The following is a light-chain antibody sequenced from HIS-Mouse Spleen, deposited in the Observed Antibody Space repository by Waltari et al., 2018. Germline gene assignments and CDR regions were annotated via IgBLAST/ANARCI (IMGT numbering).Light chain of an antibody. V-gene: IGKV1-5*03. J-gene: IGKJ1*01. CDR3: QQYRT. Sequence: DIQMTQSPSTLSASVGDRVTITCRASQSMSSWLAWYQQKGGKAPKLLIYNASSLEREVPSRFSGSGSGTEFALTISSLQPDDFATCYCQQYRTFGQGTKVEIK. CDR1: QSMSSW. CDR2: NAS.